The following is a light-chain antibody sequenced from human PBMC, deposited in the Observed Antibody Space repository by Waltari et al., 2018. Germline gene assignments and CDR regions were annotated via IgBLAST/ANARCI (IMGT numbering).Light chain of an antibody. V-gene: IGLV2-14*01. J-gene: IGLJ2*01. CDR3: SSYTRHETGI. Sequence: QSALTQPASVSGSPGQSITISCTGTSSDVGGYNFVSCYQQHPGKVPKLIIYEVNNRPSGVSNRFSGSKSGNTDSLTISGLQAEDEADYYCSSYTRHETGIFGGGTKLTVL. CDR2: EVN. CDR1: SSDVGGYNF.